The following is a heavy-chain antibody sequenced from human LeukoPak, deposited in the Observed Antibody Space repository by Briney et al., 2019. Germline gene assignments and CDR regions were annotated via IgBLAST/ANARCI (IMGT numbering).Heavy chain of an antibody. J-gene: IGHJ4*02. Sequence: SETLSLTCTVSGGSISSSSYYWGWIRQPPGKGLGWIGSIYYSGSTYYNPSLKSRVTISVDTSKNQFSLKLSSVTAADTAVYYCAETPPTVATSGYWGQGTLVTVSS. V-gene: IGHV4-39*01. CDR1: GGSISSSSYY. CDR2: IYYSGST. D-gene: IGHD2-15*01. CDR3: AETPPTVATSGY.